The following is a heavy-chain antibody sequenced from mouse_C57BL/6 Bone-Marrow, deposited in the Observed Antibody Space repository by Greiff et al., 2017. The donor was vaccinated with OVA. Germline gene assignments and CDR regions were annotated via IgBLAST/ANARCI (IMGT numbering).Heavy chain of an antibody. Sequence: QVQLQQPGAELVRPGSSVKLSCKASGFTFTSYWMDWVKQSPGQGLEWIGNIYPSDTETHYNQNFKDKATLTVDKSPSTAYLQHSSLTSEDSAVYYCATDYWGQGTTTTVTS. J-gene: IGHJ2*01. CDR1: GFTFTSYW. CDR3: ATDY. V-gene: IGHV1-61*01. CDR2: IYPSDTET.